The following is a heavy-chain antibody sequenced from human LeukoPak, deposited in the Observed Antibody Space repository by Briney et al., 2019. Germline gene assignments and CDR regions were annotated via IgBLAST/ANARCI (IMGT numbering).Heavy chain of an antibody. Sequence: PGGSLRLSCAASGFAFNYAWVSWVRQAPGKGLDWVSSISSSGTYIYYADSLKGRFTISRDNAKNSLYLQMNSLSAEDTAVYYCARDLSSGSSSPDAFDIWGQGTMVTVSS. V-gene: IGHV3-21*01. CDR3: ARDLSSGSSSPDAFDI. CDR2: ISSSGTYI. CDR1: GFAFNYAW. J-gene: IGHJ3*02. D-gene: IGHD3-22*01.